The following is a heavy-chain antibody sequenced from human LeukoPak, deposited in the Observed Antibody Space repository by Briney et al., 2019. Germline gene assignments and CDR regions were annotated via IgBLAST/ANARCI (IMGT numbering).Heavy chain of an antibody. CDR2: IIPIFGTA. D-gene: IGHD5-24*01. CDR1: GGTFSSYA. J-gene: IGHJ4*02. V-gene: IGHV1-69*13. CDR3: ASAMRDGYNSFSGFDY. Sequence: ASVKVSCKASGGTFSSYAISWVRQAPGQGLEWMGGIIPIFGTANYAQKFQGRVTFTADESTSTAYMELSSLRSEDTAVCYCASAMRDGYNSFSGFDYWGQGTLVTVSS.